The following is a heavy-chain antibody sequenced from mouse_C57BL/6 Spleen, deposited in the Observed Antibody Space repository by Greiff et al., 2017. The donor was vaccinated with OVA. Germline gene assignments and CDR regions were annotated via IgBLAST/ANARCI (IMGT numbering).Heavy chain of an antibody. CDR2: IWRGGST. Sequence: VQLQQSGPGLVQPSQSLSITCTVSGFSLTSYGVHWVRQSPGTGLEWLGVIWRGGSTDYNAAFMSRLSITKDNSKSQVFFKMNSLQADDTAIYYCAINYGSSPAWFAYWGQGTLVTVSA. CDR1: GFSLTSYG. V-gene: IGHV2-5*01. D-gene: IGHD1-1*01. CDR3: AINYGSSPAWFAY. J-gene: IGHJ3*01.